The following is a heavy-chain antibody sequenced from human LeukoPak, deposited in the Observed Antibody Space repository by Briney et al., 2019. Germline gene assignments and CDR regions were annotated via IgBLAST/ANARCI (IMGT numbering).Heavy chain of an antibody. CDR1: GFIFRSFE. D-gene: IGHD6-19*01. Sequence: GGSLRLSCAASGFIFRSFEMYWVRQAPGKGLEWVAYISSGASTMYYADSVKGRFTISRDDAKNSLFLQMNSLRAEDTPIYYCALLAVASDFDYWGQGTLVTVSS. J-gene: IGHJ4*02. V-gene: IGHV3-48*03. CDR2: ISSGASTM. CDR3: ALLAVASDFDY.